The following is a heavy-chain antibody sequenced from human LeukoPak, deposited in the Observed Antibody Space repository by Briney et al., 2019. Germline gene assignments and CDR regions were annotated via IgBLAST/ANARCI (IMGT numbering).Heavy chain of an antibody. Sequence: GGSLRLSCVASGFTFDDYGIRWVRQAPGKGLEWVSSISSSSSYIYYADSVKGRFTISRDNAKNSLYLQMNSLRAEDTAVYYCARGPEDSSSWYVSYYYYYMDVWGKGTTVTISS. J-gene: IGHJ6*03. CDR2: ISSSSSYI. CDR3: ARGPEDSSSWYVSYYYYYMDV. D-gene: IGHD6-13*01. V-gene: IGHV3-21*01. CDR1: GFTFDDYG.